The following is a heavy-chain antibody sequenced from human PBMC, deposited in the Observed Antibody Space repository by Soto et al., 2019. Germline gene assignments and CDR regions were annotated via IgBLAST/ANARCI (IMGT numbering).Heavy chain of an antibody. J-gene: IGHJ4*02. CDR1: GFTFSTYA. Sequence: EVQLLESGGVLVQPGGSLRLSCAASGFTFSTYAMTWGRQAPGKGLEWVSSISGSGGRTYYADSVKGRFTISRDNSKNTLYLQTNSLRAEDTAVYYCAKAGDYHGSESYFPLDYWGQGTLVPVSS. D-gene: IGHD3-10*01. CDR3: AKAGDYHGSESYFPLDY. V-gene: IGHV3-23*01. CDR2: ISGSGGRT.